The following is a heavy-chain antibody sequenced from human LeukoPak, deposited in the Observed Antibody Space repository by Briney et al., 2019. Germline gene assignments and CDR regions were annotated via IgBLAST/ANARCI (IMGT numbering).Heavy chain of an antibody. J-gene: IGHJ4*02. CDR3: ARSHYCSGGSCYGDY. CDR1: GYSFTSYW. CDR2: IYPGDSDT. D-gene: IGHD2-15*01. Sequence: GESLKISCKGSGYSFTSYWIGWVRQMPGKGLEWMGIIYPGDSDTRYSPSFRGQVTISADKSISTAYLQWSSLKASDTAMYYYARSHYCSGGSCYGDYWGQGTLVTVSS. V-gene: IGHV5-51*01.